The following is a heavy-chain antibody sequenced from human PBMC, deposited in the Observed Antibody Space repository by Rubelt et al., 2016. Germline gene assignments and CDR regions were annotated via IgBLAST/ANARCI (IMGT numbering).Heavy chain of an antibody. Sequence: QLQLQESGPGLVKPSETLSLTCTVSGGFIRNNSYYWGWIRQPPGKGLEWIGSVYYSGRTSYSPSLKSRVTISVDTSKNQFSLDLTSVTAADTAVYYCATGTTVTTGLAYWGQGTLVTVSS. CDR2: VYYSGRT. J-gene: IGHJ4*02. CDR1: GGFIRNNSYY. V-gene: IGHV4-39*07. D-gene: IGHD4-17*01. CDR3: ATGTTVTTGLAY.